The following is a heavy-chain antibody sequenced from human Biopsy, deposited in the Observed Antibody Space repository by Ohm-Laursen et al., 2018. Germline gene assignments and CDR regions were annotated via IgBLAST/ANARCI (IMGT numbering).Heavy chain of an antibody. CDR3: ARLNSGTYDASDL. CDR1: GFTVYNNY. J-gene: IGHJ3*01. V-gene: IGHV3-11*04. CDR2: IYGGGSPV. Sequence: SLRLSCTASGFTVYNNYMTWVRQAPGKGMEWISYIYGGGSPVSYADSVKGRFTISRDNSQNSLYLHMNSLRAEDTAVYYCARLNSGTYDASDLWGQGTMVIVSS. D-gene: IGHD1-26*01.